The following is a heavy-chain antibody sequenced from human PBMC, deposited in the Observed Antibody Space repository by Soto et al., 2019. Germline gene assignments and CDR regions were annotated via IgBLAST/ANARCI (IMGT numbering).Heavy chain of an antibody. CDR2: IKQDGSEK. CDR1: GFTFSSYW. J-gene: IGHJ6*02. V-gene: IGHV3-7*01. D-gene: IGHD6-13*01. CDR3: ARFPSSSWYYYYYYYGMDV. Sequence: GGSLRLSCAASGFTFSSYWMSWVRQAPGKGLEWVANIKQDGSEKYYVDSVKGRFTISRDNAKNSLYLQMNSLRAEDTAVYSCARFPSSSWYYYYYYYGMDVWGQGTTVTVSS.